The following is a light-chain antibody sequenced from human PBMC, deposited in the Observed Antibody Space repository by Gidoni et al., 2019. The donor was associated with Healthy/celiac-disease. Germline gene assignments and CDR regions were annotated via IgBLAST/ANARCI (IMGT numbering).Light chain of an antibody. J-gene: IGKJ4*01. V-gene: IGKV3-15*01. CDR2: GAP. CDR3: QQYSNWPPFT. CDR1: QSVSRN. Sequence: EIVMTHSPATLSLSPGERATLSCRASQSVSRNLAWYKQKPGQAPRLLIYGAPTRATGIPARFSGSGSGTEFTLTISSLQSEDFAVYYCQQYSNWPPFTFGGGTKVEIK.